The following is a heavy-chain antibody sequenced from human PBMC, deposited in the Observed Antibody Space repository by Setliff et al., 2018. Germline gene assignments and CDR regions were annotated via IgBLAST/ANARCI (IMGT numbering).Heavy chain of an antibody. CDR1: GYSFSDFY. J-gene: IGHJ5*02. V-gene: IGHV1-69-2*01. CDR3: ARDLIRGAPNWFDP. D-gene: IGHD3-10*01. CDR2: IDPRDDFT. Sequence: EASVKVSCKASGYSFSDFYMHWVRQVPGEGLEALGRIDPRDDFTVYAERFKDRLTITADTSTDTSYMEMSSLRFEDTAVYYCARDLIRGAPNWFDPWGQGTLVTVS.